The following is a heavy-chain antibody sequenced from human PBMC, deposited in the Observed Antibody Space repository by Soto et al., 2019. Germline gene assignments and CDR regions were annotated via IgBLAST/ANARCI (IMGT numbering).Heavy chain of an antibody. CDR3: ARTGERWILGYYFDS. CDR1: GGSISSGGYY. Sequence: QVQLQESGPGLVKPSQTLSLTCTVSGGSISSGGYYWSWIRQHPGKGLEWIGYIYYSGSTYYNPSLKRRVTISVDRSKNQFSLKLSSVTAADTAVYYCARTGERWILGYYFDSWGQGTLVTVSS. CDR2: IYYSGST. D-gene: IGHD2-2*03. V-gene: IGHV4-31*03. J-gene: IGHJ4*02.